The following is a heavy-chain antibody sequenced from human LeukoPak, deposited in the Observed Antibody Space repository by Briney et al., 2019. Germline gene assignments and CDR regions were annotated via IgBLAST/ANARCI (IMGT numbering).Heavy chain of an antibody. Sequence: GGSLRLSCAASGFTFSSYSMNWVRQAPGKGLEWVSSISSSSSYIYYADSVKGRFTISRDNAKNSLYLQMNSLRAEDTAVYYCARRVPEYYYYYMDVWGKGTTVTVSS. CDR3: ARRVPEYYYYYMDV. V-gene: IGHV3-21*01. J-gene: IGHJ6*03. CDR2: ISSSSSYI. CDR1: GFTFSSYS. D-gene: IGHD1-14*01.